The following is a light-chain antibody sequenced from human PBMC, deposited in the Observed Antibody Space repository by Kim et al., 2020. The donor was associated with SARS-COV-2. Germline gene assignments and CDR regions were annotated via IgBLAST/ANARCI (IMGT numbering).Light chain of an antibody. CDR2: AAS. J-gene: IGKJ1*01. CDR3: QKYNRWTT. V-gene: IGKV1-27*01. Sequence: DIQMTQSPSSLSASVGDRVTITCRASQGISNYLAWYQQKPGKVPKLLIYAASTLQSGVPSRFSGSGSGTDFTLTISSLQPEDVATYYCQKYNRWTTFGQGTKVDIK. CDR1: QGISNY.